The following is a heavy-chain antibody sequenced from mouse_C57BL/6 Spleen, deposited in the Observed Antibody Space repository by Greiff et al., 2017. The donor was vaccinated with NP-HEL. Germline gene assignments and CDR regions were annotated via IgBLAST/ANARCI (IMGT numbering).Heavy chain of an antibody. CDR1: GFTFSDYY. CDR3: ARADSVNYYGSSYGYFDV. J-gene: IGHJ1*03. Sequence: EVKVVESEGGLVQPGSSMKLSCTASGFTFSDYYMAWVRQVPEKGLEWVANINYDGSSTYYLDSLKSRFIISRDNAKNILYLQMSSLKSEDTATYYCARADSVNYYGSSYGYFDVWGTGTTVTVSS. D-gene: IGHD1-1*01. V-gene: IGHV5-16*01. CDR2: INYDGSST.